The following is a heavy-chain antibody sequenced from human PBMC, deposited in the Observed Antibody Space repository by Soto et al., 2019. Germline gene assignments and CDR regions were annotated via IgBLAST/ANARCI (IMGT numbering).Heavy chain of an antibody. V-gene: IGHV1-18*01. J-gene: IGHJ4*02. CDR2: ISAHNGNT. Sequence: QVHLVQSGAEVKKPGASVKVSCKCSGYAFTTYGITWVRQAPGQGLEWMGWISAHNGNTNFAQKLQGRVTVTRDTSTSTAYMELRSLRSDDTAVYYCARGRDGDYWGQGALVTVSS. D-gene: IGHD6-6*01. CDR1: GYAFTTYG. CDR3: ARGRDGDY.